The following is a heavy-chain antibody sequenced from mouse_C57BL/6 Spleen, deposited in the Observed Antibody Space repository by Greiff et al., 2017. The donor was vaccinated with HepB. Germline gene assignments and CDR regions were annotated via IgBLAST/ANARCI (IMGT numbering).Heavy chain of an antibody. D-gene: IGHD2-1*01. CDR2: ISSGGDYI. J-gene: IGHJ2*01. Sequence: EVQGVESGEGLVKPGGSLKLSCAASGFTFSSYAMSWVRQTPEKRLEWVAYISSGGDYIYYADTVKGRFTISRDNARNTLYLQMSSLKSEDTAMYYCTRGYGNYGADYFDYWGQGTTLTVSS. CDR3: TRGYGNYGADYFDY. V-gene: IGHV5-9-1*02. CDR1: GFTFSSYA.